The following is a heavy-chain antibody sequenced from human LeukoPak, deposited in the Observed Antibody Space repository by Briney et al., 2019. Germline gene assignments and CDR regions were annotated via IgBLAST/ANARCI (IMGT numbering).Heavy chain of an antibody. V-gene: IGHV3-21*01. D-gene: IGHD6-13*01. Sequence: GGSLRLSCAASGFTFSSYSMNWVRQAPGKGLEWVSSISSSSSYIYHADSVKGRFTISRDNAKNSLYLQMNSLRAEDTAVYYCARDLSLIAAAGTDYWGQGTLVTVSS. CDR1: GFTFSSYS. CDR2: ISSSSSYI. CDR3: ARDLSLIAAAGTDY. J-gene: IGHJ4*02.